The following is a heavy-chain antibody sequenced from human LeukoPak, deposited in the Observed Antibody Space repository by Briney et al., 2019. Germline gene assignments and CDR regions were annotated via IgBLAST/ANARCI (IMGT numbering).Heavy chain of an antibody. D-gene: IGHD3-10*01. CDR3: ARSVAGSYGSFDI. Sequence: SETLSLTCVLSGGSMSSSNWYSWVRRPPGKGLEWIGEIYLTGNTNYNPSLKSRVTISVDNPKTQFSLKVGSVTAADTAMYYCARSVAGSYGSFDIWGPGTMVTVSS. CDR1: GGSMSSSNW. CDR2: IYLTGNT. V-gene: IGHV4-4*02. J-gene: IGHJ3*02.